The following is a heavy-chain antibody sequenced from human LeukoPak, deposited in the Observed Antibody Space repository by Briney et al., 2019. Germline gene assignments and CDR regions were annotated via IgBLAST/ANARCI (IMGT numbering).Heavy chain of an antibody. V-gene: IGHV4-59*08. CDR1: GVSISSYY. Sequence: SETLSLTCTVSGVSISSYYWSWIRQPPGKGLEWIGYIYYSGSTNYNPSLKSRVTISVDTSKNQFSLKLSSVTAADTAVYYCARGQQLVSYYFDYWGQGTLVTVSS. CDR2: IYYSGST. CDR3: ARGQQLVSYYFDY. J-gene: IGHJ4*02. D-gene: IGHD6-6*01.